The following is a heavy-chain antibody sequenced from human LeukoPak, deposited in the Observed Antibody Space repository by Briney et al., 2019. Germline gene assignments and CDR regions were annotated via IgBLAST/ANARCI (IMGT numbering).Heavy chain of an antibody. CDR1: GYTFTSYY. J-gene: IGHJ4*02. CDR2: INPSGGST. V-gene: IGHV1-46*01. Sequence: ASVKASCKASGYTFTSYYMHWVRQAPGQGLEWMGIINPSGGSTSYAQKFQGRVTMTRDMSTSTVYMELSSLRSEDTAAYYCARCQRGYGIDYWGQGTLVTVSS. D-gene: IGHD3-10*01. CDR3: ARCQRGYGIDY.